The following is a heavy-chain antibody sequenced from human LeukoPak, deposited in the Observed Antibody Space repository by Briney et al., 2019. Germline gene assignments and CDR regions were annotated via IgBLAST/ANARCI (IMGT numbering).Heavy chain of an antibody. CDR2: ISYDGSLK. CDR3: ARVAYSSTNWFDP. J-gene: IGHJ5*02. Sequence: GGSLRLSCAASGFTFSSYAMHWVRQAPGKGLKWGAVISYDGSLKYYADSVKGRFTISRDNSKNTLYLELNSLGAEDTSVYYCARVAYSSTNWFDPWGQGTLVTVSS. D-gene: IGHD6-13*01. V-gene: IGHV3-30*04. CDR1: GFTFSSYA.